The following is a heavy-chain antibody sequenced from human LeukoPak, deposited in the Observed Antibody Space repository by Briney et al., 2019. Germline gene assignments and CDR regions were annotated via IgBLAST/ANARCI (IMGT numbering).Heavy chain of an antibody. CDR3: ARGRRLRKYFDF. V-gene: IGHV4-34*01. D-gene: IGHD4-17*01. J-gene: IGHJ4*02. CDR2: INQYGIT. CDR1: GVSFSDDY. Sequence: SETLSLTCAVCGVSFSDDYWTWIRQSPGKGLEWIGEINQYGITNYNPSLKSRVTMSLDTSKNHLSLKMNSVTAADTAVFYCARGRRLRKYFDFWGQGSLVTVSS.